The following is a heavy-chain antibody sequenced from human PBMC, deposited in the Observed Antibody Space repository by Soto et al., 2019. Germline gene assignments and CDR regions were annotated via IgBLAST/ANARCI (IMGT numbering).Heavy chain of an antibody. Sequence: SVKVSCKASGGTFSSYAISWVRQAPGQGLEWMGGIIPIFGTANYAQKFQGRVTITADESTSTAYMELSSLRSEDTAVYYCARDGHYYGSGSKRNYFDYWGQGTLVTVSS. V-gene: IGHV1-69*13. D-gene: IGHD3-10*01. CDR2: IIPIFGTA. J-gene: IGHJ4*02. CDR3: ARDGHYYGSGSKRNYFDY. CDR1: GGTFSSYA.